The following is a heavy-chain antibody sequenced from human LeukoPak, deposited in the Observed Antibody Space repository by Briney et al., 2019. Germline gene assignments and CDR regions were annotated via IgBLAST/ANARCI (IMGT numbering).Heavy chain of an antibody. CDR2: IYYSGST. J-gene: IGHJ5*02. D-gene: IGHD3-22*01. Sequence: PSETLSLTCSVSGVSISSYYRSWVRQPPGKGLEWIGYIYYSGSTNYNPSLKSRVTISVDTSKNQFSLKLSSVTAADAAVYYCARVAYYYDSSGYYPNWFDPWGQGTLVTVSS. V-gene: IGHV4-59*01. CDR1: GVSISSYY. CDR3: ARVAYYYDSSGYYPNWFDP.